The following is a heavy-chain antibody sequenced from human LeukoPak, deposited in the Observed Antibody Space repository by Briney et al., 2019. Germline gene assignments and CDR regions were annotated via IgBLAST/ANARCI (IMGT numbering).Heavy chain of an antibody. D-gene: IGHD6-19*01. J-gene: IGHJ1*01. CDR2: ISGSGDST. CDR3: AKDGSSGWYAEYFQH. CDR1: GFTFSHYA. Sequence: PGGSLRLSCAASGFTFSHYAMSWVRQAPGKGLEWVSIISGSGDSTYYAESVKGRFTISRDNSKNTLYLQMNSLRAEDTAVYYCAKDGSSGWYAEYFQHWGQGTLVTVSS. V-gene: IGHV3-23*01.